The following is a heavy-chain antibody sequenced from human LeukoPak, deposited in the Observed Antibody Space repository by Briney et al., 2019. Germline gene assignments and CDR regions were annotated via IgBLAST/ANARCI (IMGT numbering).Heavy chain of an antibody. D-gene: IGHD3-22*01. CDR2: INHSGST. Sequence: SETLSLTCTVSGGSISSYYWSWIRQPPGKGLEWIGEINHSGSTNYNPSLKSRVTISVDTSKNQFSLKLSSVTAADTAVYYCARPYDSSGYYYGYWGQGTLVTVSS. V-gene: IGHV4-34*01. CDR1: GGSISSYY. J-gene: IGHJ4*02. CDR3: ARPYDSSGYYYGY.